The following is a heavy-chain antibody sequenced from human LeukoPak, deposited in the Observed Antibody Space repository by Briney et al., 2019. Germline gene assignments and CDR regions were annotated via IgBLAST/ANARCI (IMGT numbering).Heavy chain of an antibody. D-gene: IGHD6-19*01. CDR2: ISWNSGSI. CDR1: GFTFDDYA. V-gene: IGHV3-9*01. CDR3: AKDGQSSGWYPDY. J-gene: IGHJ4*02. Sequence: PGGSLRLSCAASGFTFDDYAMHWVRHAPGKGLEWVSGISWNSGSIGYADSVKGRFTISRDNAKNSLYLQMNSLRAEDTALYYCAKDGQSSGWYPDYWGQGTLVTVSS.